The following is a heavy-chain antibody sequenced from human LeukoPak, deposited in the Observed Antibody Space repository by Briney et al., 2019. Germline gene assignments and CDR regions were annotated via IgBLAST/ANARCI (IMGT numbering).Heavy chain of an antibody. CDR2: IYYSGST. Sequence: IPSETLSLTCTVSGGSISSGDYYWSWIRQPPGKGLEWIGYIYYSGSTYYNPSLKSRVAISVDTSKNQFSLKLSSVTAADTAVYYCARESRTPYYDSSGYYYEVFDYWGQGTLVTVSS. CDR3: ARESRTPYYDSSGYYYEVFDY. V-gene: IGHV4-30-4*01. J-gene: IGHJ4*02. D-gene: IGHD3-22*01. CDR1: GGSISSGDYY.